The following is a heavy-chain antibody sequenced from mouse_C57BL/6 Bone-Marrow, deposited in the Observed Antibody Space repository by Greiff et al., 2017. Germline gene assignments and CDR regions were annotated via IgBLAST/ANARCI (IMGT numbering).Heavy chain of an antibody. CDR2: IYPRSGNT. D-gene: IGHD2-12*01. V-gene: IGHV1-81*01. J-gene: IGHJ1*03. Sequence: VKVVESGAELARPGASVKLSCKASGYTFTSYGISWVKQRTGQGLEWIGEIYPRSGNTYYNEKFKGKATLTADKSSSTAYMELRSLTSEDSAVYVCARLPGYFDVWGTGTTVTVSS. CDR3: ARLPGYFDV. CDR1: GYTFTSYG.